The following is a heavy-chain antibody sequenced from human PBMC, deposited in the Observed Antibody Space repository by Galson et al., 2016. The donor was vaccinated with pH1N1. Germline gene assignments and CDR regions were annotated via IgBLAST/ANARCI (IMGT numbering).Heavy chain of an antibody. V-gene: IGHV4-61*05. CDR3: ARHLHVSGFKAIDS. Sequence: SETLSLTCDVSDYLISNCCFWGWIRQSPVKGLEWLGYLYSSGTTTYNPSVASRVSISVDKPKNQFSLNLDFVTAADTAIYYCARHLHVSGFKAIDSWGQGILVTVSS. D-gene: IGHD5-24*01. CDR2: LYSSGTT. J-gene: IGHJ4*02. CDR1: DYLISNCCF.